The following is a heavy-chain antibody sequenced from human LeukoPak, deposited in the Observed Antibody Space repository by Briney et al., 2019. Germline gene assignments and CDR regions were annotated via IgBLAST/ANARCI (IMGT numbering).Heavy chain of an antibody. D-gene: IGHD3-22*01. J-gene: IGHJ5*02. CDR3: AIENYYDSSGYYR. CDR1: GYTFTSYG. CDR2: ISAYNGNT. Sequence: AASVKVSCKASGYTFTSYGISWVRQAPGQGLEWMGWISAYNGNTSYAQKLQGRVTMTTDTSTSTAYMELRSLRSDDTAVYYCAIENYYDSSGYYRWGQGTLVTVSS. V-gene: IGHV1-18*01.